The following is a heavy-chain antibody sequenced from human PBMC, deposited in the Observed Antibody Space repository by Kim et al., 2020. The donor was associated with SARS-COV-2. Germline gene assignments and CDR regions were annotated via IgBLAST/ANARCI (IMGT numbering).Heavy chain of an antibody. CDR3: AKEGHFDWLLSPGGYYVPP. Sequence: GGSLRLSCAASGFAFNNYAMSWVRQAPGKGLEWVSSLYYGGGSANYGDSVKRRFTISRDHSQNTLYLQMHSLRVEDTALYYCAKEGHFDWLLSPGGYYVPPGRQGTLDPVPS. CDR2: LYYGGGSA. CDR1: GFAFNNYA. V-gene: IGHV3-23*01. D-gene: IGHD3-9*01. J-gene: IGHJ5*02.